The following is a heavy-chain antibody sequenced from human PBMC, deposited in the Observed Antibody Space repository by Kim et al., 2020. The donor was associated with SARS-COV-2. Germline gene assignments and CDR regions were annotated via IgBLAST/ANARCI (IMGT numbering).Heavy chain of an antibody. D-gene: IGHD3-3*01. CDR2: INWNGGST. V-gene: IGHV3-20*01. J-gene: IGHJ6*02. CDR3: ARGDFGVVILDYYYGMDV. CDR1: GFTFDDYG. Sequence: GGSLRLSCAASGFTFDDYGMSWVRQAPGKGLEWVSGINWNGGSTGYADSVKGRFTISRDNAKNSLYLQMNSLRAEDTALYHCARGDFGVVILDYYYGMDVWGQGTTVTVSS.